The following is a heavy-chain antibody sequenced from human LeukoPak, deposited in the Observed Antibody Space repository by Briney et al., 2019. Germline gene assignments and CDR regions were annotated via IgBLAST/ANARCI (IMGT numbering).Heavy chain of an antibody. V-gene: IGHV3-33*01. CDR2: IWYEGNTK. Sequence: GTSLRLSCAASGFTFSSYGMHWVRQAPGKGLEWVALIWYEGNTKKYADSVKGRITISRDNSKNTLYLEMNSLRAEDTAVYYCARDLGYCTNGVCHTRFDYWGQGTLVAVSS. CDR3: ARDLGYCTNGVCHTRFDY. D-gene: IGHD2-8*01. CDR1: GFTFSSYG. J-gene: IGHJ4*02.